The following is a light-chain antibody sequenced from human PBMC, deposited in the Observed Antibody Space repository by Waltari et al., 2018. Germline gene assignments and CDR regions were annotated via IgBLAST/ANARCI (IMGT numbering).Light chain of an antibody. CDR2: SHN. Sequence: QSVLTQPPSASGTPGQRVTISCSGSSSNIGSYTVNWYQQRPGTAPKLLIYSHNQRPSGVPDRFSGSKSGTSASLAISGLPSEDEADYYCAAWDDSLNGWVFGGGTKLTVL. V-gene: IGLV1-44*01. CDR3: AAWDDSLNGWV. J-gene: IGLJ3*02. CDR1: SSNIGSYT.